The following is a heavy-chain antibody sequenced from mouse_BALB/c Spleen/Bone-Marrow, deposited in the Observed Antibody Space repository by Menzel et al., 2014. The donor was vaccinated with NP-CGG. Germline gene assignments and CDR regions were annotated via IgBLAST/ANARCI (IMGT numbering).Heavy chain of an antibody. CDR3: ARRYYGSSFSYFDY. D-gene: IGHD1-1*01. Sequence: DVKLVESGGGLVQPGGSRKLSCAASGFTFSSFGTHWVRQAPEKGLEWVAYISSGSSTIYYADTVKGRFTISRDNPKNTLFLQMTSLRSEDTAMYYCARRYYGSSFSYFDYWGQGTTLTVSS. J-gene: IGHJ2*01. V-gene: IGHV5-17*02. CDR2: ISSGSSTI. CDR1: GFTFSSFG.